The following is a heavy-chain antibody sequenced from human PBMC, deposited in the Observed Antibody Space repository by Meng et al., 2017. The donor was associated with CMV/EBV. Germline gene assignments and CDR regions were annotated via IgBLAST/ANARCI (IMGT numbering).Heavy chain of an antibody. D-gene: IGHD1-1*01. CDR2: INPNSCGT. Sequence: ASVKVSCKASGYTFTGYYMHWVRQAPGQGLEWMGWINPNSCGTNYAQKLQGRVTMTTDTSTSTAYMELRSLRSDDTAVYYCARDEAELGWNQENYYYYGMDVWGQGTTVTVSS. CDR1: GYTFTGYY. V-gene: IGHV1-2*02. J-gene: IGHJ6*02. CDR3: ARDEAELGWNQENYYYYGMDV.